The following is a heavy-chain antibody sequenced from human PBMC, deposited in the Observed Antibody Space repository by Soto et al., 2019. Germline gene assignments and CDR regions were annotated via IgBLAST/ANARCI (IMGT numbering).Heavy chain of an antibody. D-gene: IGHD3-9*01. Sequence: QVQLVQSGAEVKKPGSSVKVSCKASGGTFSSYAISWVRQAPGQGLEWMGGIIPIFGTANYAQKFQGRVTITAGESASRAYMELSSLRSEDTAVYYCARATYDMLSRSEEINWFDPWGQGTLVTVSS. V-gene: IGHV1-69*01. CDR3: ARATYDMLSRSEEINWFDP. J-gene: IGHJ5*02. CDR1: GGTFSSYA. CDR2: IIPIFGTA.